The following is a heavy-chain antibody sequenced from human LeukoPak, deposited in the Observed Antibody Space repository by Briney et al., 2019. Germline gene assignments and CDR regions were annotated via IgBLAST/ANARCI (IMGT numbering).Heavy chain of an antibody. J-gene: IGHJ4*02. CDR1: GFTFSSYA. CDR3: AKDRSGYDYYGQYYFDY. D-gene: IGHD5-12*01. V-gene: IGHV3-23*01. CDR2: ISGSGGTT. Sequence: GGSLRLSCAASGFTFSSYAMSWVRQAPGKGLEYVSGISGSGGTTYYADSVKGRFTISRDNSKNTMYLQMNSLRAEDTALYYCAKDRSGYDYYGQYYFDYWGQGTLVTVSS.